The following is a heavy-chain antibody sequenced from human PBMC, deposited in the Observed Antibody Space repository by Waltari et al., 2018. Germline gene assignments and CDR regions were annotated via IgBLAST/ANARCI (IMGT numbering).Heavy chain of an antibody. Sequence: QLQLQESGPGLVKPSETLSLTCTVSGGSISSSSYYWGWIRQPPGKGLEWIGSIYYSGSTYYNPSLKGRVTISVDTSKNQFSLKLSSVTAADTAVYYCARDRGYSSSSRWFDPWGQGTLVTVSS. CDR1: GGSISSSSYY. J-gene: IGHJ5*02. V-gene: IGHV4-39*07. D-gene: IGHD6-6*01. CDR2: IYYSGST. CDR3: ARDRGYSSSSRWFDP.